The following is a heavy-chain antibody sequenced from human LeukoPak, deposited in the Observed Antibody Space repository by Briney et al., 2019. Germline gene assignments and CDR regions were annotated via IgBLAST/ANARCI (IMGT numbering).Heavy chain of an antibody. CDR3: ARHTGSATIYYYYLYMDA. CDR1: GFSFTNSW. J-gene: IGHJ6*03. V-gene: IGHV5-51*01. Sequence: GESLKISCKGSGFSFTNSWIGWVRQMPGKGLEWMGVIYAADSDTRYSPSFQGQVTISVDKSISTAYLQWSSLEASDTAIYYCARHTGSATIYYYYLYMDAWGTGTTVTVSS. D-gene: IGHD1-14*01. CDR2: IYAADSDT.